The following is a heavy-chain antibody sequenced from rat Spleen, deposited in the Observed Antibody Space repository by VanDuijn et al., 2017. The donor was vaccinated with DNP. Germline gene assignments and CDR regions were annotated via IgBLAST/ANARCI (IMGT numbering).Heavy chain of an antibody. CDR1: GFSLTNHH. V-gene: IGHV2-30*01. Sequence: QVQLRESGPGLVQPSQTLSLACTVSGFSLTNHHVHWVRQPSGKGLEWMGVVWIGGTTHISSIFKSRVSISRYTSKSQVFLEVNSLQSEDTATYYCARDGQWDYLDYWGQGVMVTVAS. J-gene: IGHJ2*01. CDR3: ARDGQWDYLDY. CDR2: VWIGGTT. D-gene: IGHD1-1*01.